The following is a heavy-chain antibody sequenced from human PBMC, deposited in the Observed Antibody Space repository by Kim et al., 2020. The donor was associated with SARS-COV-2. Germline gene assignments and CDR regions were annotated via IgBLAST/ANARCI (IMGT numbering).Heavy chain of an antibody. V-gene: IGHV3-21*03. J-gene: IGHJ3*01. Sequence: GGSLRLSCAASGFSVTDYMMHWVRQTPGKGLEWVSAISHARNYTYYADSVKGRFTISKDSAENSLFLQLISLRAEDTGLYYCARDLTGAAVWGRGTMVPVSS. CDR3: ARDLTGAAV. D-gene: IGHD3-9*01. CDR1: GFSVTDYM. CDR2: ISHARNYT.